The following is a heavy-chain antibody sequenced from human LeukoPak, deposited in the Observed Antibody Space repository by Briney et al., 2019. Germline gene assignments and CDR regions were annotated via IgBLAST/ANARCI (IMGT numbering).Heavy chain of an antibody. CDR1: GGTFSSYA. CDR2: IIPIFGTA. V-gene: IGHV1-69*05. D-gene: IGHD3-16*01. Sequence: SVKVSCKASGGTFSSYAISWVRQAPGQGLEWMGGIIPIFGTANYAQKFQGRVTITTDESTSTAYMELSSLRSEDTAVYYCASWGLGESDYYYYMDVWGKGTTVTVSS. CDR3: ASWGLGESDYYYYMDV. J-gene: IGHJ6*03.